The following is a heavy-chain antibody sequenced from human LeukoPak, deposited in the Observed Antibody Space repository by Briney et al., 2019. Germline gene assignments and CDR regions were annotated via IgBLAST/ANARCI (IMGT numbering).Heavy chain of an antibody. CDR2: ISRSGGTI. Sequence: PGGSLRLSCAASGFTFSSYEMNWVRQAPGKGLEWVSYISRSGGTIYYADSVKGQFTISRDNAKNSLYLQMNSLRAEDTAVYYCARDPNDYWGQGTLVTVSS. CDR1: GFTFSSYE. V-gene: IGHV3-48*03. CDR3: ARDPNDY. J-gene: IGHJ4*02.